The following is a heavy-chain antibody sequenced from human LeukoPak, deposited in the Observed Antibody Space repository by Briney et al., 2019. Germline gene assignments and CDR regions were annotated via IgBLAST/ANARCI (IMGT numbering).Heavy chain of an antibody. CDR3: ASGWIVGAAGAAFDI. CDR2: IYPGDSDT. V-gene: IGHV5-51*01. D-gene: IGHD1-26*01. CDR1: GYSFTSYW. Sequence: GESLKISCKGSGYSFTSYWIGWVRQMPGKGLEWMGIIYPGDSDTRYSPSFQGQVTISADKSISTAYLQWSSLKASDTAMYYCASGWIVGAAGAAFDIWGQGTMVTVSS. J-gene: IGHJ3*02.